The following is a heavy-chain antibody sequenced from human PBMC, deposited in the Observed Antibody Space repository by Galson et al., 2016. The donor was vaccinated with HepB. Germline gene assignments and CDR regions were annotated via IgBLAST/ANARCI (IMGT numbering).Heavy chain of an antibody. D-gene: IGHD1-14*01. CDR2: IYWDDDT. CDR3: AHAPPYFNH. V-gene: IGHV2-5*02. J-gene: IGHJ4*02. Sequence: ALVKPTQTLTLTCSFSGFSLSTSGVSVGWIRQPPGKALEWLALIYWDDDTRFSPSLKNRMTITKATSKNQVVLTLTNLDPADTATYFCAHAPPYFNHWGQGIRVTVSS. CDR1: GFSLSTSGVS.